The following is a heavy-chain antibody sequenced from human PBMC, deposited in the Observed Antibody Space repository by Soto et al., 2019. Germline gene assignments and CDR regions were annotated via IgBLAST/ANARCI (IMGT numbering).Heavy chain of an antibody. J-gene: IGHJ4*02. CDR2: SIPIFGTA. Sequence: QVQLVQSGAEVKKPGSSVKVSCKASGGTFSSYAISWVRQAPGQGLEWMGGSIPIFGTANYAQKFQGRVTITEDESTSTAYMELSSLRSEDTAVYYCASGGARRSGSYFGGYWGQGTLVTVSS. CDR3: ASGGARRSGSYFGGY. CDR1: GGTFSSYA. V-gene: IGHV1-69*01. D-gene: IGHD1-26*01.